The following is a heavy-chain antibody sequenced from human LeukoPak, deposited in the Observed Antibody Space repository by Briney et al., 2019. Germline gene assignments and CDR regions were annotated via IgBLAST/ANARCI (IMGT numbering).Heavy chain of an antibody. V-gene: IGHV4-39*07. J-gene: IGHJ5*02. CDR2: MYYSSGNT. Sequence: PSETLSLTRTVSGGSISSSTYYWGWIRQPPGKGLEWIGSMYYSSGNTYYNPSLKSRVTISVDTSKNQFSLKLSSVTAADTAVYYCARRRSIAAAGTGRWFDPWGQGTLVTVSS. D-gene: IGHD6-13*01. CDR1: GGSISSSTYY. CDR3: ARRRSIAAAGTGRWFDP.